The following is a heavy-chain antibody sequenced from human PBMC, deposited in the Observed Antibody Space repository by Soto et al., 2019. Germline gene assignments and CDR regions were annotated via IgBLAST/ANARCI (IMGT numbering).Heavy chain of an antibody. CDR2: ISSSSSYI. CDR3: AREGGNWNDVRY. CDR1: GFTFSSYS. J-gene: IGHJ4*02. D-gene: IGHD1-1*01. Sequence: GGSLRLSCAASGFTFSSYSMNWVRQAPGKGLEWVSSISSSSSYIYYADSVKGRFTISRDNAKNSLYLQMNSLRAEDTAVYYCAREGGNWNDVRYWGQGTLVTVSA. V-gene: IGHV3-21*01.